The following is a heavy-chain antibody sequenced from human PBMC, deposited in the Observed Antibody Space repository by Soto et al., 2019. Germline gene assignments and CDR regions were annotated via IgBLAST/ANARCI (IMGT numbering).Heavy chain of an antibody. J-gene: IGHJ6*02. CDR2: ISYDGCYK. V-gene: IGHV3-30*18. D-gene: IGHD3-3*01. CDR1: GFTFSSYG. Sequence: PGGSLRLSCVASGFTFSSYGMNWVSQAPGKGLAWVTFISYDGCYKNYVDSVKGRFTISSDNSKKMLSLHMNSLRADDTALYYFAQVRGPLEDREVMDLCGQATTVTFSS. CDR3: AQVRGPLEDREVMDL.